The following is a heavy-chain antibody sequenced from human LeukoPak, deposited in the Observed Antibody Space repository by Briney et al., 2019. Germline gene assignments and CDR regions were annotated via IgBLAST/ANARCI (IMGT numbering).Heavy chain of an antibody. D-gene: IGHD3-3*01. J-gene: IGHJ5*02. V-gene: IGHV4-61*02. Sequence: SQTLSLTCTVSGGSISSGSYYWSWIRQPAGKGLEWIGRIYTSGSTNYNPSLKSRVTISVDTSKNQFSLKLSSVTAADTAVYYCARDGADDFWSGYPMGDWFDPWGQGTLVTVSS. CDR3: ARDGADDFWSGYPMGDWFDP. CDR1: GGSISSGSYY. CDR2: IYTSGST.